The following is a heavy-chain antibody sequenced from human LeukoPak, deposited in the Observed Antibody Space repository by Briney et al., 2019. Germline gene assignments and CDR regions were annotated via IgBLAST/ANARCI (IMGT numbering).Heavy chain of an antibody. J-gene: IGHJ6*03. CDR1: GGSISDYY. D-gene: IGHD2-2*01. V-gene: IGHV4-59*01. Sequence: MSSETLSLTCTVSGGSISDYYWSWIRQPPGKGLEWIGYIYYSGSTTYNPSLKSRVTMSVDTAKNQFSLKLRSVTAADTAIYYCARGDFCSSSSCHLRPMDVWGKGTTVTVSS. CDR3: ARGDFCSSSSCHLRPMDV. CDR2: IYYSGST.